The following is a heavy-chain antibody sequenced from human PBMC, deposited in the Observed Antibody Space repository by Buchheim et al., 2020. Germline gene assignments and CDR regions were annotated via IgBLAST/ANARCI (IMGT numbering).Heavy chain of an antibody. D-gene: IGHD2-21*01. V-gene: IGHV3-74*01. CDR1: GFTFSSYW. CDR2: INSDGSST. J-gene: IGHJ6*02. Sequence: EVQLVESGGGLVQPGGSLRLSCAASGFTFSSYWMHWVRQAPGKGLVWVSRINSDGSSTSYADSVKGRFTISRDNAKNTLSLQMNSLRADDTAVYYCARGLIGVDYYYYYGMDVWGQGTT. CDR3: ARGLIGVDYYYYYGMDV.